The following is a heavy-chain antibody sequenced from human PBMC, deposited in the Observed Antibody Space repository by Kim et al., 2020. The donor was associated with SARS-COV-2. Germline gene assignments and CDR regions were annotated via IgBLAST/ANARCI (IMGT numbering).Heavy chain of an antibody. CDR3: ARGSAWAFEY. D-gene: IGHD2-21*01. J-gene: IGHJ4*02. V-gene: IGHV3-7*01. Sequence: EEYYVDSVKGRFTISRDNAKNSLYLQMNSLRAEDTAVYYCARGSAWAFEYWGQGTLVTVSS. CDR2: EE.